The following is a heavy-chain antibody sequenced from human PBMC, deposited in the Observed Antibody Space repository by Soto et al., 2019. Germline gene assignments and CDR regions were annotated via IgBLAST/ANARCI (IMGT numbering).Heavy chain of an antibody. Sequence: GGSLRLSCAASGFTFSSYAMSWVRQAPGKGLDWVSVFGLSSDYTYYADSVKGRFTISRDKSKNTLYLQLNTLRAEDTAKYYCAKGSAAARPYYFDYWGQGTLVTVSS. CDR1: GFTFSSYA. V-gene: IGHV3-23*01. D-gene: IGHD6-13*01. CDR2: FGLSSDYT. CDR3: AKGSAAARPYYFDY. J-gene: IGHJ4*02.